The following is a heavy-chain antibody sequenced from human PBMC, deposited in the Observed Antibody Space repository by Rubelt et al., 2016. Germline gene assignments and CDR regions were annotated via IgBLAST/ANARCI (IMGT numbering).Heavy chain of an antibody. CDR1: GFTFSSYA. D-gene: IGHD3-10*01. CDR2: ISGSGGAT. CDR3: ARRFGEPGW. J-gene: IGHJ4*02. Sequence: EVQLVESGGGLVQPGGSLRLSCAASGFTFSSYAMNWVRQAPGKGLEWVSAISGSGGATYYADSVKGRFTISRDNAKNSLYLQRNSLRAEDTAVYYCARRFGEPGWWCQGTLVTVSS. V-gene: IGHV3-23*04.